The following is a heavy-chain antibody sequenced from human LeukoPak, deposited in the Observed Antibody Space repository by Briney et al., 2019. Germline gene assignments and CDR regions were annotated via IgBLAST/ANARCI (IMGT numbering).Heavy chain of an antibody. J-gene: IGHJ4*02. CDR2: IYSGGST. D-gene: IGHD6-19*01. Sequence: PGGSLRLSCAASGFTVSSNHMSWVRQAPGKGLEWVSVIYSGGSTYYADSVKGRFTISRDNSKNTLYLQMNSLRVEDTAVYYCARDNFSGWYPATFDYWGQGTLVTVSS. CDR1: GFTVSSNH. V-gene: IGHV3-66*01. CDR3: ARDNFSGWYPATFDY.